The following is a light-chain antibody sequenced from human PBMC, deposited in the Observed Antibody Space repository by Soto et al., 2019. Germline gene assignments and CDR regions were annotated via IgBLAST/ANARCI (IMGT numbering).Light chain of an antibody. CDR3: QQYGSSPLIS. J-gene: IGKJ5*01. CDR2: GAS. V-gene: IGKV3-20*01. CDR1: QSVTSNY. Sequence: EIVLTQSPGTLSLSPGERATLSCRASQSVTSNYLAWYQHKPGQAPRLLIYGASSRATDIPDRFSGSGSGRDFTLTISGLEPEDFAVYYCQQYGSSPLISFGQGTRLEIK.